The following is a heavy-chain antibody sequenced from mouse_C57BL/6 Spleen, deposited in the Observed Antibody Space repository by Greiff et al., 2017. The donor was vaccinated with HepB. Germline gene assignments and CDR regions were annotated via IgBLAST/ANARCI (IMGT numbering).Heavy chain of an antibody. CDR1: GYTFTDYE. V-gene: IGHV1-15*01. CDR2: IDPETGGT. Sequence: QVHVKQSGAELVRPGASVTLSCKASGYTFTDYEMHWVKQTPVHGLEWIGAIDPETGGTAYNQKFKGKAILTADKSSSTAYMELRSLTSEDSAVYYCTRHYLAWFAYWGQGTLVTVSA. CDR3: TRHYLAWFAY. D-gene: IGHD1-1*01. J-gene: IGHJ3*01.